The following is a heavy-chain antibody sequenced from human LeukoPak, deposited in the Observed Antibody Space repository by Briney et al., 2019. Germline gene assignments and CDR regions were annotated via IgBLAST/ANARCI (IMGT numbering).Heavy chain of an antibody. CDR2: ISTTSRAI. Sequence: GGSLRLSCAASGFTFSSYTMNWVRQAPGKGLEWVAHISTTSRAIYYADSVRGRFTVSRDNAKNSLFLQMNSLRDGDTAIYYCARDKGGQALIAPLDYWGQGTMVTVSS. J-gene: IGHJ4*02. V-gene: IGHV3-48*02. D-gene: IGHD3-16*01. CDR1: GFTFSSYT. CDR3: ARDKGGQALIAPLDY.